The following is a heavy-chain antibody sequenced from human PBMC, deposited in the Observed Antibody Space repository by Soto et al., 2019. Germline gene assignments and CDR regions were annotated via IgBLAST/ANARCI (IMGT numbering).Heavy chain of an antibody. D-gene: IGHD2-15*01. Sequence: SETLSLTCAVYGGSFSGYYWSWIRQPPGKGLEWIGEINHSGSTNYNPSLKSRVTISVDTSKNQFSLKLSSVTAADTAVYYCARSLGVVVAAIPTNWFDPWGQGTLVTVS. J-gene: IGHJ5*02. CDR3: ARSLGVVVAAIPTNWFDP. CDR1: GGSFSGYY. V-gene: IGHV4-34*01. CDR2: INHSGST.